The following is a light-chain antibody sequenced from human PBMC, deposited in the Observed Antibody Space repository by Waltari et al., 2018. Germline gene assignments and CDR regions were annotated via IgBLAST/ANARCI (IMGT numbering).Light chain of an antibody. CDR3: QAWDSSTGI. V-gene: IGLV3-1*01. CDR2: QDS. Sequence: SDELTQSASLSVSPGQTARITCSGDKLGEQDASWYQQRPGQSPVLVMYQDSKRPSGIPERFSGSNSGNTATLTISGTQAMDEADYYCQAWDSSTGIFGGGTKLTVL. J-gene: IGLJ2*01. CDR1: KLGEQD.